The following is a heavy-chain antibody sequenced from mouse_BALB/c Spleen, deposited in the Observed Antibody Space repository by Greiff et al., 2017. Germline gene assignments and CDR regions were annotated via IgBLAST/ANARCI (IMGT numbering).Heavy chain of an antibody. CDR3: ARFSDGDYWYFEV. CDR1: GFTFSDYG. CDR2: ISNLAYSI. Sequence: EVQLQQSGGGLVQPGGSRKLSCAASGFTFSDYGMAWVRQAPGKGPEWVAFISNLAYSIYYADTVTGRFTISRENAKNTLYLEMSSLRSEDTAMYYCARFSDGDYWYFEVWGAGTTVTVSS. J-gene: IGHJ1*01. V-gene: IGHV5-15*02. D-gene: IGHD2-3*01.